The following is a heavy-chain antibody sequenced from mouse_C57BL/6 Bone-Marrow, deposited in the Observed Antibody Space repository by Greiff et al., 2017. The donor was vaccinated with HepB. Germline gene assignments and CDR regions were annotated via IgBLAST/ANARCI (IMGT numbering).Heavy chain of an antibody. CDR2: ISDGGSYT. V-gene: IGHV5-4*03. CDR3: ARTYFDVAY. CDR1: GFTFSSYA. J-gene: IGHJ3*01. D-gene: IGHD2-10*01. Sequence: DVMLVESGGGLVKPGGSLKLSCAASGFTFSSYAMSWVRQTPEKRLEWVATISDGGSYTYYPDNVKGRFTISRDNAKNNLYLQMSHLKSEDTAMYYCARTYFDVAYCGQGTQVTVSA.